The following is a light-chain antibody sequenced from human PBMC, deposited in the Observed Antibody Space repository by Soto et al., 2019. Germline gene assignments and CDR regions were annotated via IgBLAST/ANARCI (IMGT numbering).Light chain of an antibody. CDR1: SNDVGNYNL. Sequence: QSALTQPASVSGSPGQSITISCTGTSNDVGNYNLVSWYQQNPGKAPKLIIYEVSKRPSGVSNRFSGSKSGNTASLTISGLQAEDEADYYCCSYAGRSTVYVFGTGTKVTVL. CDR2: EVS. V-gene: IGLV2-23*02. J-gene: IGLJ1*01. CDR3: CSYAGRSTVYV.